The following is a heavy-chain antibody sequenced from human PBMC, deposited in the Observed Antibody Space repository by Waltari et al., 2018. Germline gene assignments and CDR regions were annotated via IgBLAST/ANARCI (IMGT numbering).Heavy chain of an antibody. J-gene: IGHJ4*02. D-gene: IGHD2-21*01. CDR3: ARSTYCGGDCPIGVDY. Sequence: QVQLQESGPGLVKPSETLSLTCTVSGGSISSYYWSWIRQPPGKGLEWIGYIYYSGSTNYNPSLKSRVTISVDTSKNQFSLKLSSVTAADTAVYYCARSTYCGGDCPIGVDYWGQGTLVTVSS. CDR1: GGSISSYY. CDR2: IYYSGST. V-gene: IGHV4-59*01.